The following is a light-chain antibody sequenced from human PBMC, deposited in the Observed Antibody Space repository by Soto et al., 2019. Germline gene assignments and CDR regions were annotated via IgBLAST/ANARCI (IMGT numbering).Light chain of an antibody. Sequence: EIVLTQSPGTLSLSPGERATLSCRASQSVNTNLAWYQQKPGQAPRLLISGPSSRATGIPDRFSGSVSGTDFTLTISRREPDDFALYYCQQYGHSPITFGQGTRLEIK. J-gene: IGKJ5*01. V-gene: IGKV3-20*01. CDR3: QQYGHSPIT. CDR2: GPS. CDR1: QSVNTN.